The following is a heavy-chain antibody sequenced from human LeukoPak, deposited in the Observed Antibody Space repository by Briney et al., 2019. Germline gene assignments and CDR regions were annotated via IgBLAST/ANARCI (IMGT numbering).Heavy chain of an antibody. J-gene: IGHJ4*02. D-gene: IGHD6-13*01. CDR3: AKVYEGSSSYPNNYFDY. CDR1: GFSFSRYA. Sequence: GGSLRLSCAASGFSFSRYAMSWVRQAPGKGLEWVSAISGSGGRTYYADSVKGRFTISRDNSKNTLYLQMNSLRAEDTAVYYCAKVYEGSSSYPNNYFDYWGQGTLVTVSS. CDR2: ISGSGGRT. V-gene: IGHV3-23*01.